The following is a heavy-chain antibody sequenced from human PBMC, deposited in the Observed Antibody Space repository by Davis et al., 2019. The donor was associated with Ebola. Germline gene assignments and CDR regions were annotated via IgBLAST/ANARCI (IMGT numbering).Heavy chain of an antibody. J-gene: IGHJ4*02. CDR1: GGSISARSFY. CDR3: ARPNPTFTSGYYGVFDY. V-gene: IGHV4-39*01. CDR2: LYYSGTT. D-gene: IGHD3-22*01. Sequence: MPSETLSLTCTVTGGSISARSFYWGWIRQPPGKGLEWIGGLYYSGTTYENPSLRGRVTISIDTSKNQFSLRLSSVTAADTAVYYCARPNPTFTSGYYGVFDYWGQGTLVTVSS.